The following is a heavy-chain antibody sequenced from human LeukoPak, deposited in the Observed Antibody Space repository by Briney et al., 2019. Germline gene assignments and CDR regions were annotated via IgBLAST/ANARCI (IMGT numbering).Heavy chain of an antibody. J-gene: IGHJ3*02. D-gene: IGHD2-21*02. CDR3: ARRALPPAYCGGDCFDAFDI. CDR2: IDPSDSYT. Sequence: RGESLKISCQGSGYRFTSYWISWVRQMPGKGLEWMGRIDPSDSYTNYSPSFQGHVTISADKSISTAYLQWSSLKASDTAMYYCARRALPPAYCGGDCFDAFDIWGQGKMVTVSS. CDR1: GYRFTSYW. V-gene: IGHV5-10-1*01.